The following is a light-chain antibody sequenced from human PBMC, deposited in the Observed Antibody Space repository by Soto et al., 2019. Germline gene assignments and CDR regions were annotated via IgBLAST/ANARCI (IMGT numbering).Light chain of an antibody. V-gene: IGKV3-11*01. CDR1: QSVSSY. CDR2: DAS. J-gene: IGKJ5*01. CDR3: QQRSKWPPEVT. Sequence: TQSPSTLSASVGDRVTITCRASQSVSSYLAWYQQKPGQAPRLLIYDASNRATGISARFSGSGSGTDFTLTISSLEPEDFAVYYCQQRSKWPPEVTFGQGTRLEIK.